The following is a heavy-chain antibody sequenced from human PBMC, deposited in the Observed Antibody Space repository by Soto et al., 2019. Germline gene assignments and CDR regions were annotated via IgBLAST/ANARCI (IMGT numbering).Heavy chain of an antibody. CDR3: ARGWSGLVIIRFDP. Sequence: SETLSLTCAVYGGSFSGYYWSWIRQPPGKGLEWIGEVNHSGSTNYNPSLKGRVTISVDTSKNQFSLKLSSVTAADTAVYYCARGWSGLVIIRFDPWGQGTLVTVSS. CDR1: GGSFSGYY. CDR2: VNHSGST. J-gene: IGHJ5*02. V-gene: IGHV4-34*01. D-gene: IGHD3-9*01.